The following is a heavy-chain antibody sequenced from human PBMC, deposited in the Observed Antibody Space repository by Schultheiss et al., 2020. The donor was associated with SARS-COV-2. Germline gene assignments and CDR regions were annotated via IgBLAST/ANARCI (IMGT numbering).Heavy chain of an antibody. D-gene: IGHD3-16*01. CDR1: GFTFSSYA. CDR3: ARDEGGRFDY. V-gene: IGHV3-23*01. CDR2: ISGSGGST. J-gene: IGHJ4*02. Sequence: GESLKISCAASGFTFSSYAMSWVRQAPGKGLEWVSAISGSGGSTYYADSVKGRFTISRDNSKNTLYLQMNSLRAEDTAVYYCARDEGGRFDYWGQGTLVTVSS.